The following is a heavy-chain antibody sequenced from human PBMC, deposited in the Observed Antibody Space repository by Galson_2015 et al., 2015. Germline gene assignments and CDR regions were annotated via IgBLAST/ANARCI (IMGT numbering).Heavy chain of an antibody. CDR2: LSHTGSSI. V-gene: IGHV3-23*01. CDR3: AKDRRAVVMSAIDY. J-gene: IGHJ4*02. Sequence: SLRLSCAASGFTFSSSAMNWVRQAPGKGLEWVSALSHTGSSIYYADSVKGRFTISRDNSKNTLYLHLNSLRADDTAVYYCAKDRRAVVMSAIDYWGQGTQDTVSS. CDR1: GFTFSSSA. D-gene: IGHD2-21*02.